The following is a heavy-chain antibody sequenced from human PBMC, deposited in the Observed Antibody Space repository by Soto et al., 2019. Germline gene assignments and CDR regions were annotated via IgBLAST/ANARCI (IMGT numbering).Heavy chain of an antibody. CDR3: ARDLFGEHAAGYCDY. J-gene: IGHJ4*02. CDR2: ISGLNGNT. D-gene: IGHD2-21*01. CDR1: GYSFSTYG. V-gene: IGHV1-18*01. Sequence: ASVKVSCKASGYSFSTYGISWVRQAPGQGLEWMGWISGLNGNTNYAQNLQGRVTMTTDTSTSTAYMELRSLGFDDTAMYYCARDLFGEHAAGYCDYWGQGTLATVSS.